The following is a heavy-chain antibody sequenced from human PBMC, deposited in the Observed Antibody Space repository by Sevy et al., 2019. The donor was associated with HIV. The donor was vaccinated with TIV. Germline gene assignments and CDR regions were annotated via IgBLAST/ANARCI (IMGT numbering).Heavy chain of an antibody. V-gene: IGHV4-39*01. CDR2: IYYTVKT. J-gene: IGHJ5*02. CDR1: GASIDSSSYY. D-gene: IGHD4-17*01. Sequence: SETLSLTCTVSGASIDSSSYYWGWIRQPPGKGLEWIGTIYYTVKTYYVPSLKSRVTISADMSNNQFSLRLRSVTAADTAVYYCARRTAETTTSGWFDPWGQGTLVTVSS. CDR3: ARRTAETTTSGWFDP.